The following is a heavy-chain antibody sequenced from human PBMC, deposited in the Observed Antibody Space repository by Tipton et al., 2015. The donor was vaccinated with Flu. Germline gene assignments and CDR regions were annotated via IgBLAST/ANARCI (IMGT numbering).Heavy chain of an antibody. CDR2: IYYSGST. CDR3: AREGRGGTYFDY. Sequence: TLSLTCTVSGGSISSYYWSWIRQPPGKGLEWIGYIYYSGSTNYNPSLKSRVTISVDTSKNQFSLKLSSVTAADTAVYYCAREGRGGTYFDYWGQGTLVTVPS. V-gene: IGHV4-59*01. D-gene: IGHD3-10*01. CDR1: GGSISSYY. J-gene: IGHJ4*02.